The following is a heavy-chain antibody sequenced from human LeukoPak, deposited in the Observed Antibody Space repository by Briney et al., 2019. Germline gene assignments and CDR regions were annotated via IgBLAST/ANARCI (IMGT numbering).Heavy chain of an antibody. CDR2: ISGGGSST. V-gene: IGHV3-23*01. CDR3: ARVHIVAGQDH. Sequence: GGSLILSCASSGFIFSTYALSWVRPAAGKGLELVSAISGGGSSTYYADSVKGRFIIHRDNYMNTRDLQMSSPRAEDTAVYYCARVHIVAGQDHWGLGTLVTVSS. J-gene: IGHJ4*02. D-gene: IGHD5-12*01. CDR1: GFIFSTYA.